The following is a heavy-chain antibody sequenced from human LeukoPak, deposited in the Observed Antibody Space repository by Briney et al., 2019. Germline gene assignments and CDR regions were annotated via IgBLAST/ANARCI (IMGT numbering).Heavy chain of an antibody. CDR2: ISAYDGST. V-gene: IGHV1-18*01. CDR1: GYTFTNCG. J-gene: IGHJ4*02. CDR3: ARDYSRVAAPYYFDS. D-gene: IGHD6-6*01. Sequence: ASVKVSCKASGYTFTNCGISWVRQAPGQGLEWMGCISAYDGSTNYAQKLQGRVTMTTDTSTSTAYMELRSLRSDDAAVYFCARDYSRVAAPYYFDSWGQGTLVTVSS.